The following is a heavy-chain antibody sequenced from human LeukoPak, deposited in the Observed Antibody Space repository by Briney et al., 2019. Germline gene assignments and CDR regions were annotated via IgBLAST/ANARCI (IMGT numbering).Heavy chain of an antibody. V-gene: IGHV3-66*01. CDR2: IYSGGRT. D-gene: IGHD1-14*01. CDR1: GFTVSSNY. Sequence: PGGSLRLSCAASGFTVSSNYMSWVRQAPGKGLEWVSVIYSGGRTFYVDSVKGRFTISRDNSKNTLYLQMNSLRAEDTAVYYCAKVRNPEYWGQGTLVTVSS. J-gene: IGHJ4*02. CDR3: AKVRNPEY.